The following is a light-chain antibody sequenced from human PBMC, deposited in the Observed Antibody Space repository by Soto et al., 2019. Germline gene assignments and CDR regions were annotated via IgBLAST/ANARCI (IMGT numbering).Light chain of an antibody. CDR3: QQYGTSPS. V-gene: IGKV3-20*01. J-gene: IGKJ3*01. Sequence: EIVLTQSPGTLSLSPGERATLSCRASQSVSSNFLAWYQQKPGQAPRLLIYDASTRATGIPDRFSGSGSGTDFILTGSRLAPEDFVVYYCQQYGTSPSFGPGTKVDIK. CDR2: DAS. CDR1: QSVSSNF.